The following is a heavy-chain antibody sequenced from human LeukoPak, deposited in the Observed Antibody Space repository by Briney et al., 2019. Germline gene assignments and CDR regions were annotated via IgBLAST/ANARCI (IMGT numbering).Heavy chain of an antibody. CDR3: ARAPYYDSSGYYPPED. J-gene: IGHJ4*02. D-gene: IGHD3-22*01. Sequence: ASVKVSCKASGYTFTNYDISWVRQAPGQGLEWMGWISAYNGNTNYAQKFQGRVTMTTDTSTGTAYMELRSLRSDDTAVYYCARAPYYDSSGYYPPEDWGQGTLVTVSS. V-gene: IGHV1-18*01. CDR1: GYTFTNYD. CDR2: ISAYNGNT.